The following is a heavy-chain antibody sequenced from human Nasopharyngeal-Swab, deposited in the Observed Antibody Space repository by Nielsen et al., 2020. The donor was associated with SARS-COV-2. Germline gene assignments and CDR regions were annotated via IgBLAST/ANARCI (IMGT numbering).Heavy chain of an antibody. Sequence: ASVKVSCKASGYTFTSYDINWVRQATGQGLEWMGWMNPNSGNTGYAQKFQGRVTMTRNTSISTAYMELSSLRSEDTAVYYCARAPVLRYFDWSLYYYGMDVWGQGTTVTVSS. V-gene: IGHV1-8*01. D-gene: IGHD3-9*01. J-gene: IGHJ6*02. CDR3: ARAPVLRYFDWSLYYYGMDV. CDR2: MNPNSGNT. CDR1: GYTFTSYD.